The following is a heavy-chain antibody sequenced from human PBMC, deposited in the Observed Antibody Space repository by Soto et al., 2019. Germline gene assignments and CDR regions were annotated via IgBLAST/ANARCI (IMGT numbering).Heavy chain of an antibody. J-gene: IGHJ4*02. CDR1: GGSISSGDYY. Sequence: QVPLQPPPPGLVKPSQTLSLTCTVSGGSISSGDYYWSWIRQPPGKGLEWIGYIYYSGSTYYNPSLKSRVTISVDTSKNQFSLKLSSVTAADTAVYYCARVSEGPYYDSSGYPDYWGQGTLVTVSS. CDR2: IYYSGST. CDR3: ARVSEGPYYDSSGYPDY. D-gene: IGHD3-22*01. V-gene: IGHV4-30-4*01.